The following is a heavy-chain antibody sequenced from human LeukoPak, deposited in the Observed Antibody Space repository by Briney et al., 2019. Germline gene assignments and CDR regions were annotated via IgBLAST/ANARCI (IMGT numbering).Heavy chain of an antibody. D-gene: IGHD5-18*01. J-gene: IGHJ5*02. CDR1: GYTFTSYY. Sequence: ASVKVSCKASGYTFTSYYMHWVRQAPGQGLGWMGWINPNSGGTNYAQKVQGRVTMTRDTSISTAYMELSRLRSDATAVYYCARDRRIQHGYWFDPWGEGTLVTVSS. V-gene: IGHV1-2*02. CDR2: INPNSGGT. CDR3: ARDRRIQHGYWFDP.